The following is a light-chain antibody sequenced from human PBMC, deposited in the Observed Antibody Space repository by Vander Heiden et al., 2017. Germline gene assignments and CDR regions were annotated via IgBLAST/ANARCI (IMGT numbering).Light chain of an antibody. V-gene: IGLV2-23*03. J-gene: IGLJ2*01. CDR2: DGT. CDR1: SSDVVTYNL. Sequence: QSALTQPASVSGSPGQSITISCTGTSSDVVTYNLVSWYRQDPGKAPKLIIFDGTKRPSGISNRFSGSKSGNTASTTTSGLQAGDEADYYCCSHAGSSTFDVVFGGGTKLTVL. CDR3: CSHAGSSTFDVV.